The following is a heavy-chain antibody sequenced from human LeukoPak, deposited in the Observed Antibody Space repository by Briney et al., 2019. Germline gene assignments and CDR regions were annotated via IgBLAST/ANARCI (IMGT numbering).Heavy chain of an antibody. J-gene: IGHJ4*02. CDR3: AREDGDYTFSFDY. D-gene: IGHD4-17*01. CDR2: INPSGGST. CDR1: GYTFKSYY. V-gene: IGHV1-46*02. Sequence: ASVKVSCKASGYTFKSYYMHWVRQAPGQGLEWMGIINPSGGSTSSAQKFQGRVTVTRDTSTSTVYMELSSLRAEDTAVYYCAREDGDYTFSFDYWGQGTLVTVSS.